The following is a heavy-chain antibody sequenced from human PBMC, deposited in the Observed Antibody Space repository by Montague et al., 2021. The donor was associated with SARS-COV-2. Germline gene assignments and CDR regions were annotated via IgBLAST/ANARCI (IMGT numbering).Heavy chain of an antibody. Sequence: SETLSLTCAVYGGSFTAYYWSWTRQPPGPGLGLIWDINHSGSTNYNPSLKIRVTISVDTSTNQFSLRLSSVTAADTAVYYCARARCYSSWYGVNWFDPWGQGTLVTVSS. J-gene: IGHJ5*02. CDR1: GGSFTAYY. D-gene: IGHD6-13*01. CDR3: ARARCYSSWYGVNWFDP. CDR2: INHSGST. V-gene: IGHV4-34*01.